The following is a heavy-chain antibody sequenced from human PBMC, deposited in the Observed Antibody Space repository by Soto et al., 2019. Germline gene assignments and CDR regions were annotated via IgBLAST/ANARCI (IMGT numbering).Heavy chain of an antibody. J-gene: IGHJ4*02. CDR3: AREVSSFGSNHFDS. D-gene: IGHD3-10*01. Sequence: SETLSLTCSVSGTSIRGYYWTWIRQPPGKGLEWIGYIYYTGTTKYNPSLKSRVTISVDTSKNQFSLRLNSVTAADTAVYYCAREVSSFGSNHFDSWGQGAMVTV. V-gene: IGHV4-59*01. CDR1: GTSIRGYY. CDR2: IYYTGTT.